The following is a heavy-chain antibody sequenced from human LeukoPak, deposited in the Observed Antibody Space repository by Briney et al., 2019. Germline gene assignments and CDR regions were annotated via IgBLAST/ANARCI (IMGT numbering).Heavy chain of an antibody. CDR3: AKEKDVVVVVAATPWFDP. V-gene: IGHV3-23*01. D-gene: IGHD2-15*01. J-gene: IGHJ5*02. CDR1: GFIFSSYA. Sequence: GGSLRLSCAASGFIFSSYAMSWVRQAPGKGLEWVSAISGSGSSTYYADSVKGRFTISRDNSKNTLYLQMNSLRAEDTAVFYCAKEKDVVVVVAATPWFDPWGQGTLVIVSS. CDR2: ISGSGSST.